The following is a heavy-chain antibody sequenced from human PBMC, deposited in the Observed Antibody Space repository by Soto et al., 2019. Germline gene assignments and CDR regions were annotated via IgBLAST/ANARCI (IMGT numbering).Heavy chain of an antibody. J-gene: IGHJ4*02. Sequence: QVQLQESGPGLVKPSETLSLTCTVSGASISSYYWSWIRQPPGKGLEWIGFFSYSGSTNYNPSLKSRVTITVGTSKNQFSLNLSSVTAADTAVYYCARASPGMAVAGTREFDFDHWGQGTLVTVSS. CDR3: ARASPGMAVAGTREFDFDH. D-gene: IGHD6-19*01. CDR1: GASISSYY. CDR2: FSYSGST. V-gene: IGHV4-59*01.